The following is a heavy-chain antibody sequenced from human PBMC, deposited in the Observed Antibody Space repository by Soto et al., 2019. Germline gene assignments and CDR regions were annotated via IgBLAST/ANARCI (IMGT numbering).Heavy chain of an antibody. V-gene: IGHV3-23*01. D-gene: IGHD6-6*01. Sequence: GGSLRLSCAASGFTFSSYAMSWVRQAPGKGLEWVSAISGSGGSTYYADSVKGRFTISRDNSKNTLYLQMNSLRAEDTAVYYCAKDSSSSSARDYYMDVWGKGTTVTVSS. CDR1: GFTFSSYA. CDR2: ISGSGGST. CDR3: AKDSSSSSARDYYMDV. J-gene: IGHJ6*03.